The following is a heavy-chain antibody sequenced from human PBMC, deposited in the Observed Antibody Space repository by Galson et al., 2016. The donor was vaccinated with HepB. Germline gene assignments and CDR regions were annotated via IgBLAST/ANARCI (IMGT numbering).Heavy chain of an antibody. Sequence: SLRLSCAASGFTFSSYSMNWARQAPGKGLEWVSYISSSSSTIYYADSVKGRFTISRDNAKNSLYLQMNSLRDEDTAVYYCAREIPSRGKSDYWGQGALVTVSS. J-gene: IGHJ4*02. CDR2: ISSSSSTI. V-gene: IGHV3-48*02. CDR1: GFTFSSYS. CDR3: AREIPSRGKSDY. D-gene: IGHD3-10*01.